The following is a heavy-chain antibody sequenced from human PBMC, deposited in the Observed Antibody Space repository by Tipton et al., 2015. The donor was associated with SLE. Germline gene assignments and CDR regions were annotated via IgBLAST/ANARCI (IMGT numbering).Heavy chain of an antibody. J-gene: IGHJ4*02. CDR2: ISGSGANT. V-gene: IGHV3-23*01. Sequence: SLRLSCVASGFTFSSYAMSWVRQAPGKGLEWVSVISGSGANTYYADSVKGRFTISRDNSKNTLYLQMNSLRDEDTALYYCAKAPYSGNYRVIDFWGQGTQVTVSS. D-gene: IGHD1-26*01. CDR3: AKAPYSGNYRVIDF. CDR1: GFTFSSYA.